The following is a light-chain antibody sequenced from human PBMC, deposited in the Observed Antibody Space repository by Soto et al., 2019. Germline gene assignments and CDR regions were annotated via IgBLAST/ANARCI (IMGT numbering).Light chain of an antibody. CDR2: EDT. J-gene: IGLJ2*01. CDR1: SSDIGNYNL. V-gene: IGLV2-23*01. Sequence: QSALTQSASVSGSPGQSITISCTGTSSDIGNYNLVSWYQQHPDKAPKLMIYEDTERPSGVSSRFSGSKSGNTASLTISGLQAEDEADYYCCTYAGTGTILFGGGTKLTVL. CDR3: CTYAGTGTIL.